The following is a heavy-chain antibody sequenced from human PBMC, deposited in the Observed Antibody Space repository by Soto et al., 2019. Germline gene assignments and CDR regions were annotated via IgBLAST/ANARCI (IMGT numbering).Heavy chain of an antibody. D-gene: IGHD1-20*01. J-gene: IGHJ5*01. CDR3: VRGRGQVIYNWLTGFAS. CDR2: INHSGST. V-gene: IGHV4-34*01. Sequence: RIRQTPRKGLEWIGEINHSGSTNYNPSLKSRVTISVDTSKNQFSLKLSSVTAADTAVYYCVRGRGQVIYNWLTGFASWGQGTLDTVS.